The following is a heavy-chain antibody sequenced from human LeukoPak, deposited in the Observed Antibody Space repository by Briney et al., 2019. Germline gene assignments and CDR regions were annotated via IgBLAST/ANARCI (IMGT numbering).Heavy chain of an antibody. V-gene: IGHV3-74*01. CDR2: INRDGSST. J-gene: IGHJ4*02. CDR3: AKDWTTAGGFDY. CDR1: GFTFGTYW. D-gene: IGHD6-13*01. Sequence: GGSLRLSCAASGFTFGTYWMHWVRQAPGKGLLWVSRINRDGSSTSYADSVKGRFTISRDNAKNTLYLQMNSLRDEDTAVYFCAKDWTTAGGFDYWGQGVLVTVSS.